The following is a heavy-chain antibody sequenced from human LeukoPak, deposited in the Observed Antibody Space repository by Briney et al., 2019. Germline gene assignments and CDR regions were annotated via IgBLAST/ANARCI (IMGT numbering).Heavy chain of an antibody. Sequence: SETLSLTCAVYGGSFSGYYCSWIRQPPGKGLEWIGEINHSGSTNYNPSLKSRVTISVDTSKNQFSLKLSSVTAADTAMYYCARAPSSRSFDYWGQGTLVTASS. CDR1: GGSFSGYY. CDR3: ARAPSSRSFDY. CDR2: INHSGST. V-gene: IGHV4-34*01. J-gene: IGHJ4*02.